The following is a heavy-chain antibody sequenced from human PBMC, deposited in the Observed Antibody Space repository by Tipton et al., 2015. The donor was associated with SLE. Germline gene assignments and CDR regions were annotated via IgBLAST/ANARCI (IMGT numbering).Heavy chain of an antibody. CDR3: ARVRVILRFYYYYAMDV. D-gene: IGHD2-21*01. J-gene: IGHJ6*02. CDR1: GGSISSSSYY. V-gene: IGHV4-31*03. CDR2: IYYSGST. Sequence: TLSLTCTVSGGSISSSSYYWSWIRQHPGKGLEWIGYIYYSGSTYYNPSLKSRVTISVDTSKNQFSLKLTSVTAAGTAVYYCARVRVILRFYYYYAMDVWGQGTTVTVSS.